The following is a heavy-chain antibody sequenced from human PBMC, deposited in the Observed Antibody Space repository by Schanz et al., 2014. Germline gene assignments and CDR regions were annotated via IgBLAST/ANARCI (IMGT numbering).Heavy chain of an antibody. CDR1: GFTFSSYA. CDR3: ARRITGTHHNPCYHGMDV. V-gene: IGHV3-23*01. D-gene: IGHD1-20*01. CDR2: ISGSGETT. Sequence: EVQLLESGGGLVQPGGSLRLSCAASGFTFSSYAMSWVRQAPGKGLEWVSAISGSGETTYYADSVKGRFTISRDNSKNALYLQMNSLRAEDTAVYYCARRITGTHHNPCYHGMDVWGQGTTVTVSS. J-gene: IGHJ6*02.